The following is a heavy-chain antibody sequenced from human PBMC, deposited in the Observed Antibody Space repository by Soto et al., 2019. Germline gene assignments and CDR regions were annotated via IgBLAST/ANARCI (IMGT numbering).Heavy chain of an antibody. CDR1: SDSMNSGGYY. Sequence: SETLSLTCSVSSDSMNSGGYYWSWIRQHPGKGLEWIGYIYSNGDTYYNPSLKSRVTISVDTSKNQFSLSLTSVTAADTAVYYCARRGGSSSGYYAMDVWGQGTTVTVSS. D-gene: IGHD6-6*01. CDR2: IYSNGDT. V-gene: IGHV4-31*03. J-gene: IGHJ6*02. CDR3: ARRGGSSSGYYAMDV.